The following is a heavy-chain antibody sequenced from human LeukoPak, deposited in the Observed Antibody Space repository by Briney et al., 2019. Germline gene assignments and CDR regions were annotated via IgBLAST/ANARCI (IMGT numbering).Heavy chain of an antibody. CDR3: AGGGWLQLSWFDP. V-gene: IGHV4-59*01. J-gene: IGHJ5*02. CDR1: GGSISSYY. D-gene: IGHD5-24*01. Sequence: SETLSLTCTVSGGSISSYYWSWIRQPPGEGLEWIGYIYYSGSTNYNPSLKSRVTISVDTSKNQFSLKLSSVTAADTAVYYCAGGGWLQLSWFDPWGQGTLVTVSS. CDR2: IYYSGST.